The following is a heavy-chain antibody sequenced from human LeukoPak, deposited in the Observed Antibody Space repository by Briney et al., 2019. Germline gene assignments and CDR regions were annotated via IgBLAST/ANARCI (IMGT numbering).Heavy chain of an antibody. J-gene: IGHJ3*02. D-gene: IGHD6-13*01. CDR3: ARVRRGAAAEKMVADAFDI. Sequence: SETLSLTCTVSGGSISSGGYYWSWIRQPPGKGLEWIGYIYHSGSTYYNPSLKSRVTISVDKSKNQFSLKLSSVTAADTAVYYCARVRRGAAAEKMVADAFDIWGQGTMVTVSP. CDR2: IYHSGST. V-gene: IGHV4-30-2*01. CDR1: GGSISSGGYY.